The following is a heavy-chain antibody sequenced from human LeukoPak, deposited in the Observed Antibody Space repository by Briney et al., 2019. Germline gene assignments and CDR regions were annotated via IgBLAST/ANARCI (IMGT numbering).Heavy chain of an antibody. Sequence: PGRSLRLSCAASGFTFSTFDMHWVRQTPGKGLEWVALIWFDGGNTYYTASVKGRFTISRDNPKNTVYLQMNSLRDEDTAVYHCARSTVTNRHYFDYWGQGTQVTVSS. J-gene: IGHJ4*02. CDR1: GFTFSTFD. V-gene: IGHV3-33*01. D-gene: IGHD4-17*01. CDR2: IWFDGGNT. CDR3: ARSTVTNRHYFDY.